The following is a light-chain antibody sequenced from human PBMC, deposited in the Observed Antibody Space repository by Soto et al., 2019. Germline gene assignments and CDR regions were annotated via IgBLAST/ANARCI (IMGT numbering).Light chain of an antibody. Sequence: DIVMTQSPLPLPVTPGEPASISCRSSQSLLHSNGYNYVDWYLQKPGQSPQLLIYLASTRASGVPDSFSGRGSGTDFTLKISRVEAEDVGVYYCMQALQTPWTFGLGTKVEI. CDR2: LAS. V-gene: IGKV2-28*01. J-gene: IGKJ1*01. CDR3: MQALQTPWT. CDR1: QSLLHSNGYNY.